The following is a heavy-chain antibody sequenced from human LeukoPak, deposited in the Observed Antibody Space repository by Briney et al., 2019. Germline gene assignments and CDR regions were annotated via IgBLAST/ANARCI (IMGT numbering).Heavy chain of an antibody. J-gene: IGHJ4*02. CDR3: ARDEQGGTTGGLGY. V-gene: IGHV1-2*06. CDR1: GYTFTVYY. Sequence: GASVKVSCKASGYTFTVYYIHWVRQAPRQGLEWVGRINPNSGATHYPQKFQGRVTMTRDTSINTAYLELNSLRSDDTAIYYCARDEQGGTTGGLGYWGQGTLVTVSS. D-gene: IGHD4-17*01. CDR2: INPNSGAT.